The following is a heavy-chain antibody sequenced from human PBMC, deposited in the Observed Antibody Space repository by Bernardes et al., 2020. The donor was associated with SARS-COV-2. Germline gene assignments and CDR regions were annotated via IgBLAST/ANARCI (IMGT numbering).Heavy chain of an antibody. Sequence: GGSLRLSCAASGFTFNTYAMHWVRQAPGKGLEWVAFISVDGSNKYYADSVKGRFTISRDNSRNTLYLLMNSLRPEDTAVYYCARDWDYGESGYYYGVDVWGQGTTVTVFS. CDR2: ISVDGSNK. CDR1: GFTFNTYA. D-gene: IGHD4-17*01. J-gene: IGHJ6*02. CDR3: ARDWDYGESGYYYGVDV. V-gene: IGHV3-30-3*01.